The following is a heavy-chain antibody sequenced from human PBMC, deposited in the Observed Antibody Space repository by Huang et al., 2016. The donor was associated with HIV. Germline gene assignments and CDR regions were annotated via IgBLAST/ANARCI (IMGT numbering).Heavy chain of an antibody. CDR2: INQSGRT. CDR3: ARGRGSSWSLFDT. CDR1: GESLSDFF. Sequence: QVQLEQWGARLLKPSETLSLTCAVYGESLSDFFWSWIRQPPGKGLDWIGEINQSGRTNYNPSLKSRVTIAVDTSKKQFSLKLKSVTAADTSMYYCARGRGSSWSLFDTWGQGSLVTVFS. V-gene: IGHV4-34*02. D-gene: IGHD6-13*01. J-gene: IGHJ4*02.